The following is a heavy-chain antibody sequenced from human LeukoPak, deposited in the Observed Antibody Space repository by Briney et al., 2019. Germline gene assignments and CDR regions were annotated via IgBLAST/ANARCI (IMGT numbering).Heavy chain of an antibody. Sequence: QPGGSLRLSCAASGFTVSSNHMSWVRQAPGKGLEWVSVIYSGGSTYYADSVKGRFTISRDNSKNTLYLQMNSLRAEDTAVYYCARDGDYGDLGSFDYWGQGTLATVSS. CDR1: GFTVSSNH. CDR2: IYSGGST. J-gene: IGHJ4*02. D-gene: IGHD4-17*01. V-gene: IGHV3-66*02. CDR3: ARDGDYGDLGSFDY.